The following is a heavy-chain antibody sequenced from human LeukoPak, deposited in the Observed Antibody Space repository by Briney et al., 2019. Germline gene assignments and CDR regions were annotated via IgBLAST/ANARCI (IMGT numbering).Heavy chain of an antibody. Sequence: PGGSLRLSCAASGFTFSSYAMSWVRQAPGKGLEWVSAISGSGGSTYYADSVKGRFTISRDNSKNTLYLQMNSLRAEDTAVYYCAKDHRGYSYGDWFDPWGQGTLVTVSS. CDR3: AKDHRGYSYGDWFDP. CDR1: GFTFSSYA. D-gene: IGHD5-18*01. V-gene: IGHV3-23*01. J-gene: IGHJ5*02. CDR2: ISGSGGST.